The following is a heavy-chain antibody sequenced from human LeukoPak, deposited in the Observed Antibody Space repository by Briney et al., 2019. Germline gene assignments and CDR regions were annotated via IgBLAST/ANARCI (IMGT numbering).Heavy chain of an antibody. CDR3: ARARDSSWDY. J-gene: IGHJ4*02. Sequence: PGGSLRLSCAASGFTFSSYAMSWVRQAPGKGLEWVSAISGSGGSTYYADSVKGRFTISRDNYKNSLYLQMNSLRAEDTAVYYCARARDSSWDYWGQGTLVTVSS. D-gene: IGHD6-13*01. CDR2: ISGSGGST. V-gene: IGHV3-23*01. CDR1: GFTFSSYA.